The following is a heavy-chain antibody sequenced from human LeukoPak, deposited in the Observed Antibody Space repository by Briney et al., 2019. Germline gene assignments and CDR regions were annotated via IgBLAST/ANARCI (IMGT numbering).Heavy chain of an antibody. Sequence: ASVKVSCKASGGTFSSYAISWVRQAPGQGLEWMGGIIPIFGTANYAQKFQGRVTITADESTSTAYMELSSLRSEDTAAYYCARSEVVITYFDYWGQGTLVTVSS. D-gene: IGHD3-22*01. CDR2: IIPIFGTA. CDR1: GGTFSSYA. V-gene: IGHV1-69*13. J-gene: IGHJ4*02. CDR3: ARSEVVITYFDY.